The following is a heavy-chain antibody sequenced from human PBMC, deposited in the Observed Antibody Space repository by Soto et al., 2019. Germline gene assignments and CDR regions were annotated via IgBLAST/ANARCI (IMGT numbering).Heavy chain of an antibody. CDR2: MNPNSGNT. J-gene: IGHJ6*04. CDR3: ARPRSGSYYYGMDV. Sequence: QVQLVQSGAEVKKPGASVKVSCKASGYTFTSYDINWVRQATGQGLEWMGWMNPNSGNTGYAQKFKSRVTMTRKPSINTAYIELSSLRSEDTAVYYCARPRSGSYYYGMDVWGKGTEVTVSS. CDR1: GYTFTSYD. D-gene: IGHD6-25*01. V-gene: IGHV1-8*01.